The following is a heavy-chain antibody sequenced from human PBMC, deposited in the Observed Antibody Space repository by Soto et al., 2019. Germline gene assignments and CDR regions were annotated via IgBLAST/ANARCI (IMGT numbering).Heavy chain of an antibody. CDR2: ITTYNGYT. Sequence: GASVKVSCKAFGYTFTTYGVSWVRQAPGQGLEWMGWITTYNGYTNYAQKLQGRVTMTTDTSTSTAYMELRSLRSDDTAVYYCARVPAAYYYYYMDVWGKGTTVTVSS. CDR1: GYTFTTYG. CDR3: ARVPAAYYYYYMDV. V-gene: IGHV1-18*01. D-gene: IGHD2-2*01. J-gene: IGHJ6*03.